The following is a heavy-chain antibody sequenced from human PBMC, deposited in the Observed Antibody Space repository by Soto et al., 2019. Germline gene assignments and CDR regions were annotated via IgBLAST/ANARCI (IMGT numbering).Heavy chain of an antibody. CDR3: ARGEQYSGRIFDY. J-gene: IGHJ4*01. CDR2: TYYRSKWYY. V-gene: IGHV6-1*01. Sequence: SHTLSLTCAITGYSVSSNSAGLSWVRQSPSRGLEWLGRTYYRSKWYYEYAVSVRGRITINPDTSKNQYSLQLNSVTSEDTAVYFCARGEQYSGRIFDYWGQGTLVTVSS. CDR1: GYSVSSNSAG. D-gene: IGHD1-26*01.